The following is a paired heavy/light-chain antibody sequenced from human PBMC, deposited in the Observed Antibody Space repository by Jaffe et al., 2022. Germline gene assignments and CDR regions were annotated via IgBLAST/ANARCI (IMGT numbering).Light chain of an antibody. CDR3: CSYAGSRVV. V-gene: IGLV2-23*02. Sequence: QSALTQPASVSGSPGQSITISCTGTSSDVGSYNLVSWYQQHPGKAPKLMIYEVSKRPSGVSNRFSGSKSGNTASLTISGLQAEDEADYYCCSYAGSRVVFGGGTKLTVL. CDR2: EVS. J-gene: IGLJ2*01. CDR1: SSDVGSYNL.
Heavy chain of an antibody. D-gene: IGHD6-13*01. CDR2: INPNSGGT. Sequence: QVQLVQSGAEVKKPGASVKVSCKASGYTFTGYYMHWVRQAPGQGLEWMGRINPNSGGTNYAQKFQGRVTMTRDTSISTAYMELSRLRSDDTAVYYCARGDRVGLHKAGYYYYMDVWGKGTTVTVSS. J-gene: IGHJ6*03. CDR1: GYTFTGYY. V-gene: IGHV1-2*06. CDR3: ARGDRVGLHKAGYYYYMDV.